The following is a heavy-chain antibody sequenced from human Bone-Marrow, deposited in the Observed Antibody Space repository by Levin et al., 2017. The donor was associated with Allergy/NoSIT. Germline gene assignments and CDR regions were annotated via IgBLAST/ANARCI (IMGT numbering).Heavy chain of an antibody. CDR2: IYSGGST. Sequence: GGSLRLSCAASGFTVSSNYMSWVRQAPGKGLEWVSVIYSGGSTYYADSVKGRFTISRDNSKNTLYLQMNSLRAEDTAVYYCARDVLRFLGREGKHYYYYMDVWGKGTTVTVSS. J-gene: IGHJ6*03. V-gene: IGHV3-53*01. D-gene: IGHD3-3*01. CDR1: GFTVSSNY. CDR3: ARDVLRFLGREGKHYYYYMDV.